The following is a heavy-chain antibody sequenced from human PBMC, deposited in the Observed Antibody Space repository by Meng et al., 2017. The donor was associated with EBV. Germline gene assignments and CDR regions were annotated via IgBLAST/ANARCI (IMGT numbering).Heavy chain of an antibody. CDR2: INPNSGGT. J-gene: IGHJ5*02. CDR3: AKGADLAAAGTFWFDP. V-gene: IGHV1-2*06. Sequence: QVEAGPAGAGEEKPGPSVKVSCKASGYTFTGYYMHWVRQAPGQGLEWMGRINPNSGGTNYAQKFQGRVTMTRDTSISTAYMELSRLRSDDTAVYYCAKGADLAAAGTFWFDPWGQGTLVTVSS. CDR1: GYTFTGYY. D-gene: IGHD6-13*01.